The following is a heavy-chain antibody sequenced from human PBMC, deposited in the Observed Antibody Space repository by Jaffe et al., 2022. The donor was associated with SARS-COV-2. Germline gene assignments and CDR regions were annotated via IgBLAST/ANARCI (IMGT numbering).Heavy chain of an antibody. D-gene: IGHD3-22*01. CDR2: INAGNGNT. V-gene: IGHV1-3*01. CDR1: GYTFTSYA. Sequence: QVQLVQSGAEVKKPGASVKVSCKASGYTFTSYAMHWVRQAPGQRLEWMGWINAGNGNTKYSQKFQGRVTITRDTSASTAYMELSSLRSEDTAVYYCARLYSSGYYPTDAFDIWGQGTMVTVSS. J-gene: IGHJ3*02. CDR3: ARLYSSGYYPTDAFDI.